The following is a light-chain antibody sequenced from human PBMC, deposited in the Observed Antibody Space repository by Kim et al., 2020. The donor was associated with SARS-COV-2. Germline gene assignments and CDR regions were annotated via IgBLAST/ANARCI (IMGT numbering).Light chain of an antibody. CDR3: NSRDSSGNHVV. CDR1: SLRSDY. Sequence: ALGQTVRITCQGDSLRSDYASWYQQKPGQAPVLVIYGKNNRPSGIPDRFSGSSSGNTASLTITGDQAEDEADYYCNSRDSSGNHVVFGGGTQLTVL. CDR2: GKN. J-gene: IGLJ2*01. V-gene: IGLV3-19*01.